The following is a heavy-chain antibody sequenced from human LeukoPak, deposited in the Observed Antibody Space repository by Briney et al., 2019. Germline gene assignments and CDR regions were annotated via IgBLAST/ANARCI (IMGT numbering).Heavy chain of an antibody. V-gene: IGHV3-30*18. CDR1: GFTFSSYG. CDR2: ISYDGSNK. CDR3: AKVAGSGWLNDAFDI. D-gene: IGHD6-19*01. Sequence: GGSLRLSCAASGFTFSSYGMLWVRQAPGKGLEWVAVISYDGSNKYYADSVKGRFTISRDNSKNTLYLQMNSLRAEDTAVYYCAKVAGSGWLNDAFDIWGQGTMVTVSS. J-gene: IGHJ3*02.